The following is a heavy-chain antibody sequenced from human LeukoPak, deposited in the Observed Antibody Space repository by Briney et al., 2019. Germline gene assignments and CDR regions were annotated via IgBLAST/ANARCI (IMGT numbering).Heavy chain of an antibody. Sequence: PGGSLRLSCAASGFTFSNYWMHWVRQAPGKGPVRVSRIKSDGSSTRFADSVQGRFTISRDNGKNTVYLQMNSLRAEDTAVYYCARGGDTSNWYPGYFDYWGQGALVTVSS. CDR1: GFTFSNYW. CDR3: ARGGDTSNWYPGYFDY. D-gene: IGHD6-13*01. V-gene: IGHV3-74*01. CDR2: IKSDGSST. J-gene: IGHJ4*02.